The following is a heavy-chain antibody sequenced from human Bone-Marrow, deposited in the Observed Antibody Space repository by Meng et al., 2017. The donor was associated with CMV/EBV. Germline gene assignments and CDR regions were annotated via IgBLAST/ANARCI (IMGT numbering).Heavy chain of an antibody. CDR2: IYYSGST. D-gene: IGHD6-13*01. Sequence: SETLSLTCTVSGYSISSGYYWSWIRQPPGKGLEWIGYIYYSGSTNYNPSLKSRVTISVDTSKNQFSLKLSSVTAADTAVYYCAGSSSWYYYGMDVWGQGATVTVSS. CDR3: AGSSSWYYYGMDV. CDR1: GYSISSGYY. J-gene: IGHJ6*02. V-gene: IGHV4-61*01.